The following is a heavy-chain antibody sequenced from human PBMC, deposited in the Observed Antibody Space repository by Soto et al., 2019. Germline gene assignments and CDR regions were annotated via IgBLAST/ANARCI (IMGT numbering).Heavy chain of an antibody. CDR2: IYYSGSS. CDR1: GGSVSSGSYY. V-gene: IGHV4-61*01. Sequence: QVQLQESGPGLVKPSETLSLTCTVSGGSVSSGSYYWSWIRQPPGKGLEWIGYIYYSGSSNYNPSLKSRVTLSVDTSKNQFSLKLSSVTAADTAVDYCAGEGSLGAAFDIWGQETMVTVSS. J-gene: IGHJ3*02. CDR3: AGEGSLGAAFDI. D-gene: IGHD2-15*01.